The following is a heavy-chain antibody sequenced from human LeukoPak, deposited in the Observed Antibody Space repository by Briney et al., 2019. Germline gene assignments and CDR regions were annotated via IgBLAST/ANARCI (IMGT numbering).Heavy chain of an antibody. D-gene: IGHD3-22*01. Sequence: GGSLRLSCVASGFAFSNNWMTWVRQAPGKGLEWLANIKEDGSAKYYVDSVKGRFIISRDNAKNSLYLQMNSMRVEDTAVYFCARDHNDGYNFYWGQGAVVTVSS. CDR2: IKEDGSAK. CDR3: ARDHNDGYNFY. J-gene: IGHJ4*02. CDR1: GFAFSNNW. V-gene: IGHV3-7*01.